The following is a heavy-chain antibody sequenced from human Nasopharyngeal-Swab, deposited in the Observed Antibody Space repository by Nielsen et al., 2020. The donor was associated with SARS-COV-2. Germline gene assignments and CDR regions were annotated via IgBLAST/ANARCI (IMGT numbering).Heavy chain of an antibody. Sequence: GESLKISCAASGFTFSSYGMHWVRQAPGKGLEWVAVIWYDGSNKYYADSVKGRFTISRDNSKNTLYLQMNSLRAEDTAVYYCARDRTVTTTVYFDYGGQGTLVTVSS. D-gene: IGHD4-17*01. CDR1: GFTFSSYG. J-gene: IGHJ4*02. V-gene: IGHV3-33*01. CDR3: ARDRTVTTTVYFDY. CDR2: IWYDGSNK.